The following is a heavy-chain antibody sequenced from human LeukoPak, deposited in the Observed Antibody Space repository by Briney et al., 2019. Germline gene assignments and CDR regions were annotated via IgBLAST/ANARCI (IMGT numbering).Heavy chain of an antibody. V-gene: IGHV1-69*13. D-gene: IGHD4-17*01. J-gene: IGHJ5*02. Sequence: GASVKVSCKASGGTFSSYAISWVRQAPGQGLEWMGGIIPIFVTANYAQKFQGRVTITADESTSTAYMELSSLRSEDTAVYYCATQGLGDYEGPWGQGTLVTVSS. CDR3: ATQGLGDYEGP. CDR2: IIPIFVTA. CDR1: GGTFSSYA.